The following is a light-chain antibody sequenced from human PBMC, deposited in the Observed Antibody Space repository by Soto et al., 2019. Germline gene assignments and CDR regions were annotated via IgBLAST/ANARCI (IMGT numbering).Light chain of an antibody. CDR2: DAS. J-gene: IGKJ1*01. Sequence: DIPMTPSPSTPSASVGDRVTVTCRASQSISSWLAWYQQKPGKAPKLLIYDASSLESGVPSRFSGSGSGTEFTLTISSLQPDDFATYYCQQYNSYRTFGQGTKVDIK. CDR3: QQYNSYRT. CDR1: QSISSW. V-gene: IGKV1-5*01.